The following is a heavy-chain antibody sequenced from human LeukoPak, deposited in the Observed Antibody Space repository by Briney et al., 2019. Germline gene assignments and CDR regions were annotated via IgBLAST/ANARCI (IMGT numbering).Heavy chain of an antibody. CDR1: GFAFNTQA. CDR3: ARDRGKLRYLDL. J-gene: IGHJ4*02. Sequence: GRSLRLSCVASGFAFNTQAMHWVRQAPGKGLEWLAVMSLDGSSIYYADSVKGRFTISRDNSKNTLHLQMSSLRVEDTAVYYCARDRGKLRYLDLWGQGAPLTVSS. V-gene: IGHV3-30*15. CDR2: MSLDGSSI. D-gene: IGHD3-9*01.